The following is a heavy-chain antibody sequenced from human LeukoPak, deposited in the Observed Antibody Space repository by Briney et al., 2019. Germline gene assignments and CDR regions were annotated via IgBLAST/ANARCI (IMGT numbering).Heavy chain of an antibody. V-gene: IGHV4-4*07. CDR3: ARHDLTGEDYFDY. J-gene: IGHJ4*02. CDR1: GGSISSYY. D-gene: IGHD7-27*01. Sequence: KPSETLSLTCTVSGGSISSYYWSWLRQPAGKGLEWIGRIYTSGSTNYNPSLKSRVTISVDTSKNQFSLKLSAVRAADTAVYYCARHDLTGEDYFDYWGQGTLVTVSS. CDR2: IYTSGST.